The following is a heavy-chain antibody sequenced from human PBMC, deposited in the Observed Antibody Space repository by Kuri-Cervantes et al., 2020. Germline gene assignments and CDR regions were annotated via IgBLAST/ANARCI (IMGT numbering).Heavy chain of an antibody. V-gene: IGHV1-69*05. CDR2: IIPIFGTA. CDR1: GYTFTSYD. J-gene: IGHJ6*03. Sequence: SVKVSCKASGYTFTSYDINWVRQAPGQGLEWMGGIIPIFGTANYAQKFQGRVTITTDESTSTAYMELSSLRSEDTAVYYCASNIAAAGNYYYMDVWGKGTTVTVSS. D-gene: IGHD6-13*01. CDR3: ASNIAAAGNYYYMDV.